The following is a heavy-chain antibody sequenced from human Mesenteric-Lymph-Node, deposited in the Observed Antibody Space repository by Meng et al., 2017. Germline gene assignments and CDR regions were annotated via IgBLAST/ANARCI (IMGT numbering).Heavy chain of an antibody. Sequence: VQLQDSGPGLVKPSPTLSLTCTVSGGSISSVGYYWSWIRQHPGKGLEWIGYIYYSGSTYYNPSLKSRVTISVDTSKNQFSLKLSSVTAADTAVYDCARADKVRFDYWGQGTLVTVSS. CDR1: GGSISSVGYY. V-gene: IGHV4-31*03. CDR3: ARADKVRFDY. CDR2: IYYSGST. J-gene: IGHJ4*02.